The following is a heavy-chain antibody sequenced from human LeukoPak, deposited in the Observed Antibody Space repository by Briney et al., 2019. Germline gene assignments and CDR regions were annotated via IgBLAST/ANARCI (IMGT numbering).Heavy chain of an antibody. CDR3: ARRGRGGREYSSSWYSRNPTWYFDL. V-gene: IGHV4-61*02. Sequence: PSETLSLTCTVSGGSISSGSYYWSWIRQPAGKGLEWIGRIYTSGSTNYNPSLKSRVTISVDTSKNQFSLKLSSVTAADTAVYYCARRGRGGREYSSSWYSRNPTWYFDLWGRGTLVTVSS. J-gene: IGHJ2*01. D-gene: IGHD6-13*01. CDR2: IYTSGST. CDR1: GGSISSGSYY.